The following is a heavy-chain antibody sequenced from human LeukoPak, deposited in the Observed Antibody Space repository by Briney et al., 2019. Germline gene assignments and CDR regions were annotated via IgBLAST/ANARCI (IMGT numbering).Heavy chain of an antibody. CDR1: GFTFDDYA. CDR2: FSWNSGSI. Sequence: GGSLRLSCAASGFTFDDYAMHWVRQAPGKGLEWVSGFSWNSGSIGYADSVKGRFTISRDNAKNSLYLQMNSLRAEDTSLYYCAKDVNYYDSSIDYWGQGTLVTVSS. J-gene: IGHJ4*02. CDR3: AKDVNYYDSSIDY. D-gene: IGHD3-22*01. V-gene: IGHV3-9*01.